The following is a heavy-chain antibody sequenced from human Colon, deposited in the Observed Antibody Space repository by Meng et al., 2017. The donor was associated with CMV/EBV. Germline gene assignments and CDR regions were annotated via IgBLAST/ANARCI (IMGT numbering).Heavy chain of an antibody. CDR2: INPNSGGT. CDR1: GYTFTGYY. Sequence: ASVKVSCKASGYTFTGYYMHWVRQAPGQGLEWMGWINPNSGGTNYAQKFQGRVTMTRDTSISTPYMELSRLRSDDTAVYYCAMYYYDSSGYYYFDYWGQGTLVTVSS. J-gene: IGHJ4*02. CDR3: AMYYYDSSGYYYFDY. D-gene: IGHD3-22*01. V-gene: IGHV1-2*02.